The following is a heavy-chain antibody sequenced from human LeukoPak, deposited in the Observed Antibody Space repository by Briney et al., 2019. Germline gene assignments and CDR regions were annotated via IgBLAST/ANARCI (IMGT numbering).Heavy chain of an antibody. CDR3: ARGFRTMVRGVMRNWFDP. Sequence: ASVKVSCKASGYTFTSYAMNWVRQAPGQGLEWMGWINTNTGNPTYAQGFTGRFVFSLDTSVSTAYLQISSLKAEDTAVYYCARGFRTMVRGVMRNWFDPWGQGTLVTVSS. V-gene: IGHV7-4-1*02. CDR2: INTNTGNP. J-gene: IGHJ5*02. D-gene: IGHD3-10*01. CDR1: GYTFTSYA.